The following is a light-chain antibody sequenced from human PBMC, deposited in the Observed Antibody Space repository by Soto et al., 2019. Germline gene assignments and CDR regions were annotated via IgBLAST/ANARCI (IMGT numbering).Light chain of an antibody. J-gene: IGLJ2*01. CDR3: TSYTPNNSLEVL. CDR1: NSDVSAYNY. V-gene: IGLV2-14*01. CDR2: EVS. Sequence: QSVLTQPASVSGSPGQSITISCTGTNSDVSAYNYVSWCQHHPGKAPKLMIYEVSYRPSGVSDRFSGSKSGNTASLTISGLQADDEADYYCTSYTPNNSLEVLFGGGTKVTVL.